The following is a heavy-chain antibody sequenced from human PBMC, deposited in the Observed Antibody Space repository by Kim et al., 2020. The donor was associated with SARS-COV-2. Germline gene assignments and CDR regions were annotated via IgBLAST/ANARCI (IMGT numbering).Heavy chain of an antibody. CDR3: AKEMGGQYCGAGSCPGHYFDY. CDR2: IRGGGST. Sequence: GGSLRLSCAASGFTFSNYAMNWVRQAPGKGLEWVSAIRGGGSTYYAGSVKGRFTISRDKSKNTLYLQMNSLRAEDTAVYYCAKEMGGQYCGAGSCPGHYFDYWGQGTLVSVSS. D-gene: IGHD2-15*01. J-gene: IGHJ4*02. CDR1: GFTFSNYA. V-gene: IGHV3-23*01.